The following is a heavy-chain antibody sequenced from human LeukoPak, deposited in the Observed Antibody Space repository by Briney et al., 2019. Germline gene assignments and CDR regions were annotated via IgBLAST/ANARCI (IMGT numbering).Heavy chain of an antibody. CDR2: IYHSGST. D-gene: IGHD3-22*01. J-gene: IGHJ5*02. CDR3: ARARYDSGWFDP. Sequence: SETLSLTCAVSGGSISSGGYSWSWIRQPPGKGLEWIGYIYHSGSTYYNPSLKSRVTISVDRSKNQFSLKLSSVTAADTAVYYCARARYDSGWFDPWGQGTLVTVSS. V-gene: IGHV4-30-2*01. CDR1: GGSISSGGYS.